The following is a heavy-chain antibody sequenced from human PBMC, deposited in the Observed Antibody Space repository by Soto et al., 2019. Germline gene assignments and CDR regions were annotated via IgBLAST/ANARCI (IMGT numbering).Heavy chain of an antibody. Sequence: QVQLQESGPGLVKPSETLSLRCSVSGASLSPNYWSWNRQPPGKGLEWIGYIYYAGTTTYNPSLKSRLTISLNTSKNEVSLALTSVTAADTAVYYCARLGAFYQALDSWGQGTLVTVSS. CDR1: GASLSPNY. CDR3: ARLGAFYQALDS. CDR2: IYYAGTT. V-gene: IGHV4-59*08. J-gene: IGHJ4*02. D-gene: IGHD2-2*01.